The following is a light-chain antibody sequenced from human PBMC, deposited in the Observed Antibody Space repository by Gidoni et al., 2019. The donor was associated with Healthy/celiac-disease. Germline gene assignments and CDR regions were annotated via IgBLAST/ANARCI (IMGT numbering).Light chain of an antibody. CDR1: KLGDKY. Sequence: SYELTHPPSVSVSPGQTASITYPGDKLGDKYTCWYQQKPGQSPVLVIYEDSKRPSGIPERFSGSNSGNTATLTISGTQAMDEADYYCQAWDISTVVFGGGTKLTVL. CDR2: EDS. V-gene: IGLV3-1*01. J-gene: IGLJ2*01. CDR3: QAWDISTVV.